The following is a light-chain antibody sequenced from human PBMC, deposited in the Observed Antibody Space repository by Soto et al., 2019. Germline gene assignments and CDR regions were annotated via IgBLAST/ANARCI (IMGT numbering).Light chain of an antibody. CDR3: GADHGSGSNWV. Sequence: QSVLTQSPSASASLGASVTLTCTLSSGYSNYKVDWYQQRPGKGPRFVMRVGTGGIVGSKGDGIPDRFSVLGSGLNRYLTIKNIQEEDESDYHCGADHGSGSNWVFGGGTQLTVL. J-gene: IGLJ2*01. CDR1: SGYSNYK. CDR2: VGTGGIVG. V-gene: IGLV9-49*01.